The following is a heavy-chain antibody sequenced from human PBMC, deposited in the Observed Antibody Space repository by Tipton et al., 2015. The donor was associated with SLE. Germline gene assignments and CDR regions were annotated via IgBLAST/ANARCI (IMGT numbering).Heavy chain of an antibody. CDR3: AKYASGTMFEY. V-gene: IGHV4-39*01. CDR2: MDHSGVT. J-gene: IGHJ4*02. CDR1: GGSITSSGFY. D-gene: IGHD3-10*01. Sequence: TLSLTCTVSGGSITSSGFYWGWFRQPPGKGLEWIGEMDHSGVTHYNPSLKSRVTISVDTSKNQFSLRLTSVTAADTAVYYCAKYASGTMFEYWGQGTLVTVSS.